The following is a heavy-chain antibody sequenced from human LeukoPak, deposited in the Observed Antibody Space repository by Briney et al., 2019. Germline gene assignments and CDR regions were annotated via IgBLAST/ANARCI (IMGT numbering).Heavy chain of an antibody. V-gene: IGHV3-30*02. CDR1: GFTLSNFG. Sequence: GGSLRLSCAASGFTLSNFGMHWVRQAPGKGLEWVAFVRPDGSSNYYADSVKGRFTISRDISKNTPSLQMNSLRAEDTAFYYCAKDQAGTWGLDYWGQGTLVTVSS. CDR2: VRPDGSSN. CDR3: AKDQAGTWGLDY. J-gene: IGHJ4*02. D-gene: IGHD3-10*01.